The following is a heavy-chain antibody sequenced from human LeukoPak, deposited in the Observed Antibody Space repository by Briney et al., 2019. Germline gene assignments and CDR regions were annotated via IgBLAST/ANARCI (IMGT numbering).Heavy chain of an antibody. J-gene: IGHJ5*02. CDR2: INAGNGNT. Sequence: ASVKVSCKASGYTFTSYAMHWVRQAPGQRLEWMGWINAGNGNTKYSQKFQGRVTITRDTSASTAYMELSSLRSEDTAVYYCARATYYHDSSGYPWWFDPWGQGTLVTVSS. D-gene: IGHD3-22*01. CDR1: GYTFTSYA. V-gene: IGHV1-3*01. CDR3: ARATYYHDSSGYPWWFDP.